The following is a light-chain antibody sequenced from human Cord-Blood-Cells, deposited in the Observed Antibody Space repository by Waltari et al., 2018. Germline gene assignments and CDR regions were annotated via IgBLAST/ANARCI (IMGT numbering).Light chain of an antibody. CDR2: EVS. CDR3: SSYPSSSTYV. Sequence: QSALTQPASVSGSPGQSITISCTGTSSDVGGYNYVSWYQQHPGKAPKLMIYEVSNRPSGVSNRCSGSKSGNTASLTISGLQAEDEVDYYCSSYPSSSTYVFGTGTKVTVL. CDR1: SSDVGGYNY. J-gene: IGLJ1*01. V-gene: IGLV2-14*01.